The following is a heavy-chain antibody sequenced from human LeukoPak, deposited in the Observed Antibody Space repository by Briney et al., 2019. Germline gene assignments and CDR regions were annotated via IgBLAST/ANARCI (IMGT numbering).Heavy chain of an antibody. CDR3: ARGAAGGDFDY. Sequence: ASVKVSCKASGYTFTGYYMHWVRQAPGQGLEWMGWMNPNSGNTGYAQKFQGRVTMTRNTSISTAYMELSSLRSEDTAVYYCARGAAGGDFDYWGQGTLVTVSS. J-gene: IGHJ4*02. V-gene: IGHV1-8*02. CDR2: MNPNSGNT. D-gene: IGHD6-13*01. CDR1: GYTFTGYY.